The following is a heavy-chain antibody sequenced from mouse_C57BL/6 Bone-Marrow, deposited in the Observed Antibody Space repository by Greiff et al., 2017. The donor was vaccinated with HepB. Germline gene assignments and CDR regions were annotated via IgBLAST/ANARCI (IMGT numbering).Heavy chain of an antibody. Sequence: QVQLQQPGAELVKPGASVKMSCKASGYTFTSYWITWVKQRPGQGLEWIGDIYPGSGSTNYNEKFKSKATLPVDTSSSTAYMQLSSLTSEDSAVYYCARIYYDYGGYYAMDYWGQGTSVTVSS. CDR1: GYTFTSYW. D-gene: IGHD2-4*01. CDR2: IYPGSGST. CDR3: ARIYYDYGGYYAMDY. J-gene: IGHJ4*01. V-gene: IGHV1-55*01.